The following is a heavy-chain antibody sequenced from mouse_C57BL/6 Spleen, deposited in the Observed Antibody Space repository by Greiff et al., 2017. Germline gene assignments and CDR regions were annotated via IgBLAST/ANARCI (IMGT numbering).Heavy chain of an antibody. J-gene: IGHJ2*01. CDR2: IYPSDSET. Sequence: QVQLQQSGAELVRPGSSVKLSCKASGYTFTSYWMDWVKQRPGQGLEWIGNIYPSDSETHYNQKFKDKATLTVDKSSSTAYMQLSSLTSEDSAVYYCAREGYDGYSYYFDYWGQGTTLTVSS. V-gene: IGHV1-61*01. D-gene: IGHD2-3*01. CDR3: AREGYDGYSYYFDY. CDR1: GYTFTSYW.